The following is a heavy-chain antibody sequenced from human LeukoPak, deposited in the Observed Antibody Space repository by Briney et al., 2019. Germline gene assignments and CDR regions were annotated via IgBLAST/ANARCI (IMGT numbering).Heavy chain of an antibody. V-gene: IGHV4-4*02. J-gene: IGHJ3*02. CDR3: ARVSRFGAPGLAFDI. Sequence: PSGTLSLTCAVSGGSISSSNWWSWVRQPPGKGLEWIGEIYHSGSTNYNPSLKSRVTISVDKSKNQFSLKLSSVTAADTAVYYCARVSRFGAPGLAFDIWGQGTMVTVSS. D-gene: IGHD3-10*01. CDR2: IYHSGST. CDR1: GGSISSSNW.